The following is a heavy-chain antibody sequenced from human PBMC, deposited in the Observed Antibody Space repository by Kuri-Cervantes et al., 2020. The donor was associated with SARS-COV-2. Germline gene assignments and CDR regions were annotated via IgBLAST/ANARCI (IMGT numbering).Heavy chain of an antibody. CDR1: GIIFSSYP. V-gene: IGHV3-30*04. D-gene: IGHD2-8*01. CDR2: ISYDGSNK. J-gene: IGHJ6*03. Sequence: GESLKISCVASGIIFSSYPMHWVRQAPGKGLEWVAVISYDGSNKYYADSVKGRFTISRDNSKNTLYLQMNSLRAEDTAVYYCARAGNVLMVYAIAYYMDVWGKGTTVTVSS. CDR3: ARAGNVLMVYAIAYYMDV.